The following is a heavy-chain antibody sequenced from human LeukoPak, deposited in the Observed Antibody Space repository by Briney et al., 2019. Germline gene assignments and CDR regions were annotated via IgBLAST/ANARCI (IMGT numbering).Heavy chain of an antibody. V-gene: IGHV4-34*01. J-gene: IGHJ4*02. CDR1: GGSLSGYY. D-gene: IGHD6-19*01. CDR2: INHSGST. Sequence: SETLSLTFAVSGGSLSGYYWTWIRQPPGKGLEWIGEINHSGSTNYNPSLKSRVTISVDTSKNQFSLKLSSVTAADTAVYYCARLWYSSGWDPYFDYWGQGTLVTVSS. CDR3: ARLWYSSGWDPYFDY.